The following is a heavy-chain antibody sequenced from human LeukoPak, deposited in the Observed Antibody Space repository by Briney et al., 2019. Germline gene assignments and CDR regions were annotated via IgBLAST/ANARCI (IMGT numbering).Heavy chain of an antibody. CDR2: ISSSSSTI. CDR3: ARSLGYCSAGSCFPFDY. V-gene: IGHV3-48*04. J-gene: IGHJ4*02. CDR1: GFTFSSYS. D-gene: IGHD2-15*01. Sequence: PGGSLRLSCAASGFTFSSYSMNWVRQAPGKGLEWVSYISSSSSTIYYADSVKGRFTISRDNAKNSLYLQMNSLRAEDTAVYYCARSLGYCSAGSCFPFDYWGQGTLVTVSS.